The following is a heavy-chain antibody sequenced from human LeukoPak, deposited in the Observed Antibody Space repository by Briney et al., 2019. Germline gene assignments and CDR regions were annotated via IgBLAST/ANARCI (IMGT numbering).Heavy chain of an antibody. CDR3: TSSHNVAASHDY. J-gene: IGHJ4*02. Sequence: PGGSLRLSCAASGFTFSGSAMHWVRQASAKGLEWVGRIRSKANSYATAYAASVKGRFTISRDDSKNTAYSLMIRLKSQHSGVFYWTSSHNVAASHDYGRRNTLVTVSS. CDR1: GFTFSGSA. V-gene: IGHV3-73*01. CDR2: IRSKANSYAT. D-gene: IGHD1-14*01.